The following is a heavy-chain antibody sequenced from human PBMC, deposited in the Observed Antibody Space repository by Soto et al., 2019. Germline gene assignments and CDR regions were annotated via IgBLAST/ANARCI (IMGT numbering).Heavy chain of an antibody. CDR2: ISGSGGST. D-gene: IGHD2-15*01. CDR1: GFTFSSYA. V-gene: IGHV3-23*01. CDR3: AKSLGAPFSCSGGSCYPGSFGY. J-gene: IGHJ4*02. Sequence: GGSLRLSCAASGFTFSSYAMSWVRQAPGKGLEWVSAISGSGGSTYYADSVKGRFTISRDNSKNTLYLQMNSLRAEDTAVYYCAKSLGAPFSCSGGSCYPGSFGYWGQGTLLTLSS.